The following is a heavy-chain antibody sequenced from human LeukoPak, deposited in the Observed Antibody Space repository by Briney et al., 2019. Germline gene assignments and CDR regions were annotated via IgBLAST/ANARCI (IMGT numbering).Heavy chain of an antibody. Sequence: SETLSLTCAVYGGSFSGYYWSWIRQPPGKGLEWIGEIYQSGSTNYNPSLKSRVTISVDKSKNQFSLKLSSVTAADTAVYYCARSDPGPYYYDSSGKTFDYWGQGTLVTVSS. CDR2: IYQSGST. D-gene: IGHD3-22*01. CDR1: GGSFSGYY. V-gene: IGHV4-34*01. CDR3: ARSDPGPYYYDSSGKTFDY. J-gene: IGHJ4*02.